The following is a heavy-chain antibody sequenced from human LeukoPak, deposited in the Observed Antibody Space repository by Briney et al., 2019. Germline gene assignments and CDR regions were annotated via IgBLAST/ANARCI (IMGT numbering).Heavy chain of an antibody. CDR2: ISAGGGST. D-gene: IGHD3-10*01. J-gene: IGHJ4*02. Sequence: GGSLRLSCAASGFTFSSYGMSWVRQAPGKGLEWVSTISAGGGSTYYADSVTGRFTISRDNSKNTLYLQMNSLRAEDTAVYYCAKHTYYYGSGTHLDYWGQGTLVTVSS. CDR1: GFTFSSYG. V-gene: IGHV3-23*01. CDR3: AKHTYYYGSGTHLDY.